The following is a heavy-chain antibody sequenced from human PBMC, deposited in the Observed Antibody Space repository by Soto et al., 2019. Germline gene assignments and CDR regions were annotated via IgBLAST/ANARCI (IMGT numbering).Heavy chain of an antibody. CDR2: IYYSGST. D-gene: IGHD7-27*01. V-gene: IGHV4-59*11. J-gene: IGHJ4*02. CDR1: GGSINNHY. Sequence: LSLTCTVSGGSINNHYWSWIRQPPGQGLEWIGYIYYSGSTNYNPSLKSRVTMSVDTSKNQFSLKLSSLTAADTAIYYCARANWFFDYWGQGTLVTVSS. CDR3: ARANWFFDY.